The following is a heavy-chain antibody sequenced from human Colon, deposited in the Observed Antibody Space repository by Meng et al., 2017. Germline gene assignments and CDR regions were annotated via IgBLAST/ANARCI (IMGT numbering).Heavy chain of an antibody. D-gene: IGHD1-26*01. V-gene: IGHV3-53*02. Sequence: GETGGGLIQPGGSLRPSCAASGFTVSSYYLSWVRQAPGKGLEWVSIIYSGGSTYHADSVKGRFTISRDNSKNTLYLQMNSLRAEDTAVYYCARNSGSYPYYFDYWGQGSLVTVSS. CDR1: GFTVSSYY. CDR3: ARNSGSYPYYFDY. J-gene: IGHJ4*02. CDR2: IYSGGST.